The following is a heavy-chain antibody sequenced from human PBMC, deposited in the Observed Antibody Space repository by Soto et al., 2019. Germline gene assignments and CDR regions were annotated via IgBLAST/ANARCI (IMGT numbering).Heavy chain of an antibody. CDR3: AKDVCSGSTTSCYTWLDF. CDR1: GFTFDAYA. CDR2: ISWDGGRT. D-gene: IGHD2-2*02. Sequence: GGSLRLSCAASGFTFDAYAMHWVRPAPGKGLEWVSLISWDGGRTYYADSVRGRIIVARASSQNSLSLKMSSRGVEDTALYYCAKDVCSGSTTSCYTWLDFWGQGALVTVSS. V-gene: IGHV3-43D*04. J-gene: IGHJ5*01.